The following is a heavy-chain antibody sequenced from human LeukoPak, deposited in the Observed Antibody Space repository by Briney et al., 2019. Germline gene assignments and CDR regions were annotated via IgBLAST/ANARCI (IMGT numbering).Heavy chain of an antibody. J-gene: IGHJ4*02. D-gene: IGHD1-26*01. Sequence: GGSLRLSCTASGFTSANYAVSWVRQAPGKGLEWVSAITGSGGCTYYADSVKGRFTISRDDSKNTLYLQMNSLRAEDTAVYYCAKENSGKYPDYWGQGTLVTVSS. CDR3: AKENSGKYPDY. CDR2: ITGSGGCT. CDR1: GFTSANYA. V-gene: IGHV3-23*01.